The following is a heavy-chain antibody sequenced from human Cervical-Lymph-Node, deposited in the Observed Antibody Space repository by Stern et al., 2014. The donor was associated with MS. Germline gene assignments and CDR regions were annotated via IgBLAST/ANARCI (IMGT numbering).Heavy chain of an antibody. V-gene: IGHV3-9*01. J-gene: IGHJ4*02. D-gene: IGHD6-13*01. CDR1: GFRLDDYA. CDR3: AKDRGVSSLGYFAF. CDR2: ISWNSGTI. Sequence: EVQLVQSGGGLVQPGRSLRLSCAASGFRLDDYAMHWVRQAPGKGLEWVSGISWNSGTIRYADSVKGRFTISRDNAKNSLYLQMNSLRPDDTAFYYCAKDRGVSSLGYFAFWGQGPLVTVSS.